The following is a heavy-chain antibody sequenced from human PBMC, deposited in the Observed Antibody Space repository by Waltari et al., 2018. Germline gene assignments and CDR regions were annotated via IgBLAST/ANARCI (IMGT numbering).Heavy chain of an antibody. V-gene: IGHV4-59*01. CDR2: IYYSGST. J-gene: IGHJ6*03. Sequence: QVQLQASGSGLVKPSETLSLTCTVSGGSISSYYWSWNRQPPGKGLEWIGYIYYSGSTNYNPSLKSRVTISVDTSKNQFSLKLSSVTAADTAVYYCARVRGWPYYYMDVWGKGTTVTVSS. CDR1: GGSISSYY. CDR3: ARVRGWPYYYMDV. D-gene: IGHD2-15*01.